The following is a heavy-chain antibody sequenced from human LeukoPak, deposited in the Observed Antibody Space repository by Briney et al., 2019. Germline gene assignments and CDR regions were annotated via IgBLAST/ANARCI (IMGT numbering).Heavy chain of an antibody. CDR3: ARYDYGDCWFDP. V-gene: IGHV4-59*01. CDR1: GGSMNNYY. J-gene: IGHJ5*02. CDR2: ISDSGST. Sequence: SETLSLTCTVSGGSMNNYYWSWIRQATGKGLEWIGYISDSGSTNYNPSLRSRVTISVDTSKNQFSLKLSSVTAADTALYYCARYDYGDCWFDPWGQGTLITVSS. D-gene: IGHD4-17*01.